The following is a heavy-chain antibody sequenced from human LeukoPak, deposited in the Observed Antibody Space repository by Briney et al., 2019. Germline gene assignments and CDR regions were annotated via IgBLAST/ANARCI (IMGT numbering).Heavy chain of an antibody. Sequence: GGSLRLSCAASGFTFSSYWMSWVRQAPGKGLEWVAAISGSGGSTYYADSVKGRFTISRDNSKNTLYLQMNSLRAEDTAVYYCAKGFVRVYVDYFDYWGQGTLVTVSS. CDR1: GFTFSSYW. J-gene: IGHJ4*02. CDR2: ISGSGGST. V-gene: IGHV3-23*01. D-gene: IGHD2-8*01. CDR3: AKGFVRVYVDYFDY.